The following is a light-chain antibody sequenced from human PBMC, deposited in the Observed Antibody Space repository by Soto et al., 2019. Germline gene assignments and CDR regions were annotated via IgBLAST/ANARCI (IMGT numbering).Light chain of an antibody. CDR1: SGHSSYA. Sequence: QSVLTQSPSASASLGASVKLTCTLSSGHSSYAIAWHQQQPEKGPRYLMKLNSDGSHSKGDGIPDRFSGSSSAAERYLTISSLQSEDEADYYCQTWGTGLLVFGGGTKVTVL. J-gene: IGLJ3*02. CDR3: QTWGTGLLV. CDR2: LNSDGSH. V-gene: IGLV4-69*01.